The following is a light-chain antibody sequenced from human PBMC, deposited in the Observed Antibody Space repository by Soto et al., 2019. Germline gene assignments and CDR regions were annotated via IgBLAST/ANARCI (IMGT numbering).Light chain of an antibody. CDR3: SSYTISRTYV. V-gene: IGLV1-40*01. CDR2: GNN. Sequence: QSVLTQPPSVSGAPGQTITISCTGSSSNIGAGYDVHWYQQLPGRAPKLLIYGNNNRPSGVPDRFSGSKSGTSVSLAITGLRGEDEADYYCSSYTISRTYVFGTGTKLTVL. J-gene: IGLJ1*01. CDR1: SSNIGAGYD.